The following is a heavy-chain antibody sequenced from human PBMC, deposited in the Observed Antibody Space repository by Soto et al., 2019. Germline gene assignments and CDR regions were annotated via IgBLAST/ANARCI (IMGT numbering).Heavy chain of an antibody. CDR1: GFTFSSYW. CDR3: AKGVVPYYDFWSTDY. J-gene: IGHJ4*01. V-gene: IGHV3-74*01. D-gene: IGHD3-3*01. Sequence: GGSLRLSCAASGFTFSSYWMHWVRQAPGKGLVWVSRINSDGSSTSYADSVKGRFTFSRDNSKNTLYLQMNSLTAEVTAVYYCAKGVVPYYDFWSTDYWGHGTLVTVSS. CDR2: INSDGSST.